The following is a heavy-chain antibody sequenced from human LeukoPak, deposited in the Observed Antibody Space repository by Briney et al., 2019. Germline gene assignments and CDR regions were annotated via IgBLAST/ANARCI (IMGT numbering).Heavy chain of an antibody. J-gene: IGHJ4*02. V-gene: IGHV1-8*01. D-gene: IGHD2-2*01. CDR1: GYTFNSYD. Sequence: ASVKVSCKASGYTFNSYDINWVRQATGQGLEWMGWTNPNSGNTGYAQKFQGRVTITRNTSISTAYMELSSLRSEDTAVYYCARGRGYCSSTSCYFDYWGQGTLVTVSS. CDR2: TNPNSGNT. CDR3: ARGRGYCSSTSCYFDY.